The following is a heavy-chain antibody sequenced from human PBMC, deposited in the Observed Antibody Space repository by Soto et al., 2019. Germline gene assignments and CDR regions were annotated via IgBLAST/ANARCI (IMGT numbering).Heavy chain of an antibody. Sequence: ASVKVSCKASGYTFTGYYMHWVRQAPGQGLEWMGWINPNSGGTNYAQKFQGWVTMTRDTSISTAYMVLSRLRSDDTAVYYCAREAIKSNSGMDFWGQGTTVTVSS. J-gene: IGHJ6*02. CDR2: INPNSGGT. CDR3: AREAIKSNSGMDF. V-gene: IGHV1-2*04. CDR1: GYTFTGYY.